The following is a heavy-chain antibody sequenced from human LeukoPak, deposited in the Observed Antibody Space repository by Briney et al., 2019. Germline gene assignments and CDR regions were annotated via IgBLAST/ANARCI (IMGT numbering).Heavy chain of an antibody. CDR3: ARQDYYYYIDV. CDR2: IYFSGST. V-gene: IGHV4-39*01. CDR1: GGFTSSSRYY. J-gene: IGHJ6*03. Sequence: SETLSLTCTVGGGFTSSSRYYWGRIRQPPGKGLEWIVSIYFSGSTYYNPSLKSRVTISIDTSKNQFCLNLNSVTAADAAVYYCARQDYYYYIDVWGKGTTVTVSS.